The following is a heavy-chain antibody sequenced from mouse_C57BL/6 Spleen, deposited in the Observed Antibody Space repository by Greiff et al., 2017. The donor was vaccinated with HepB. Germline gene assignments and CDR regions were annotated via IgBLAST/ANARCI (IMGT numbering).Heavy chain of an antibody. J-gene: IGHJ2*01. D-gene: IGHD2-5*01. CDR3: ARSGTYYSTPFDY. Sequence: EVKLVESGGGLVKPGGSLKLSCAASGFTFSDYGMHWVRQAPEKGLEWVAYISSGSSTIYYADTGKGRFTISRDNAKNTMFLQMTSLRSEDTAMYYCARSGTYYSTPFDYWGQGTTLTVSS. V-gene: IGHV5-17*01. CDR2: ISSGSSTI. CDR1: GFTFSDYG.